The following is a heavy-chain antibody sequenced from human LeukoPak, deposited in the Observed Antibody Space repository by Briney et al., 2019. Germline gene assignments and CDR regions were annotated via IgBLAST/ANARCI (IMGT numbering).Heavy chain of an antibody. D-gene: IGHD2-15*01. J-gene: IGHJ4*02. CDR2: IIPIFGTA. CDR3: ASPGYCSGGSCYTRWDY. Sequence: SVKVSCKASGGTFISYAISWVRQAPGQGLEWMGGIIPIFGTANYAQKFQGRVTITADESTSTAYMELSSLRSEDTAVYYCASPGYCSGGSCYTRWDYWGQGTLVTVSS. V-gene: IGHV1-69*01. CDR1: GGTFISYA.